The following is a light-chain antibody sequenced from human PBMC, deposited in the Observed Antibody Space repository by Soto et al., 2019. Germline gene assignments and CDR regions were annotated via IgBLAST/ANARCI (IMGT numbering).Light chain of an antibody. CDR2: GAS. Sequence: EIVMTQSPATLSVSPGERATLSCRASQSVRSNLAWYQQKPGQAPRLLIYGASTRATGVPARFSGSGSGTEFTLTISSVQSEDFAFYYCQQHNNWPPITFGQGTRLEIK. V-gene: IGKV3-15*01. J-gene: IGKJ5*01. CDR1: QSVRSN. CDR3: QQHNNWPPIT.